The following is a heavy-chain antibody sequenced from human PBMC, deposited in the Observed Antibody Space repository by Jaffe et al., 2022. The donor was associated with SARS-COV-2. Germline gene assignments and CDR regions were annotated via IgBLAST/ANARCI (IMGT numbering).Heavy chain of an antibody. V-gene: IGHV3-15*01. D-gene: IGHD2-21*01. CDR3: TTDDWEYGLDV. J-gene: IGHJ6*02. Sequence: EGQLVESGGGFVKPGGSLRLSCAASGIAFSNSWMTWVRQAPGKGLEWVGRIKSKIDGGTTDYAAPVKGRFAISRDDSKTMLYLQMNSLKIEDTGVYYCTTDDWEYGLDVWGQGTTVTVSS. CDR2: IKSKIDGGTT. CDR1: GIAFSNSW.